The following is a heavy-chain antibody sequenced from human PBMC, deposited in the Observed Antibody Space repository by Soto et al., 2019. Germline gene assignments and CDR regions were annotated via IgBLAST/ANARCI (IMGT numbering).Heavy chain of an antibody. CDR3: ASLTYCGGDCWAYFDD. CDR1: GGSISSGGYY. V-gene: IGHV4-31*03. CDR2: IYYSGST. Sequence: QVQLQESGPGLVKPSQTLSLTCTVSGGSISSGGYYWSWIRQHPGKGLEWIGYIYYSGSTYYNPSLKIRVTISVDTSKNQFTLKLSSVTAADTAVYYCASLTYCGGDCWAYFDDWGQGTLVTVSS. J-gene: IGHJ4*02. D-gene: IGHD2-21*01.